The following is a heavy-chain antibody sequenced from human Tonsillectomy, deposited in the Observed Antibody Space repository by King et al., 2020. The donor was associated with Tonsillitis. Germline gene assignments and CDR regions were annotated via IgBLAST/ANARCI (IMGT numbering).Heavy chain of an antibody. CDR3: ASRASTDY. Sequence: VQLQESGPGLVKPSQTLSLTCTVSGGSINSGSYSWGWIRQPAGRGLEWIGRMYTGGSANYNPSLKNRATLSVDTSKNQFSLKLSSVTAADTAIYYRASRASTDYWGQGVLVTVSS. CDR1: GGSINSGSYS. J-gene: IGHJ4*02. D-gene: IGHD2-21*01. CDR2: MYTGGSA. V-gene: IGHV4-61*02.